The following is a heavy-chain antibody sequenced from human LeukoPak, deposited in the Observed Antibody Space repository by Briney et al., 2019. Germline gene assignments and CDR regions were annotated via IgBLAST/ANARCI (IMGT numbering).Heavy chain of an antibody. CDR3: ARGYSGYDYAFDI. CDR2: IGTAGDT. J-gene: IGHJ3*02. D-gene: IGHD5-12*01. Sequence: HPGGSLRLSCAASGFTFSSYDMHWFRQATGKGLEWVSAIGTAGDTYYPGSVKGRFTISRENAKNSLCLQMNSLRAGDTAVYYCARGYSGYDYAFDIWGQGTMVTVSS. V-gene: IGHV3-13*01. CDR1: GFTFSSYD.